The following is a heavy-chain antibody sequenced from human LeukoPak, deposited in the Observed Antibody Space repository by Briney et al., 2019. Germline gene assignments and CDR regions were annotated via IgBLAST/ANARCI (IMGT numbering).Heavy chain of an antibody. CDR3: ARDGELLPYYYYGMDV. CDR2: IYYSGST. J-gene: IGHJ6*02. D-gene: IGHD1-26*01. CDR1: GGSISSGNYY. Sequence: PSQTLSLTCTVSGGSISSGNYYWNWIRQPPGKGLEWIGYIYYSGSTYYTPSLKSRVTISVDTSKNQFSLKLSSVTAADTAVYYCARDGELLPYYYYGMDVWGQGTTVTVSS. V-gene: IGHV4-30-4*08.